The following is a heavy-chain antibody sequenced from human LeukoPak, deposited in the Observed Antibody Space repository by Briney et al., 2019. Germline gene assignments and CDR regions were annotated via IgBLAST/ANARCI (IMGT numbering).Heavy chain of an antibody. CDR2: INHSGST. J-gene: IGHJ4*02. D-gene: IGHD3-16*02. CDR1: GGSISSYY. Sequence: SETLSLTCTVSGGSISSYYWSWIRQPPGKGLEWIGEINHSGSTNYNPSLKSRVTISVDTSKNQFSLKLSSVTAADTAVYYCARGMITFGGVIAKDYWGQGTLVTVSS. CDR3: ARGMITFGGVIAKDY. V-gene: IGHV4-34*01.